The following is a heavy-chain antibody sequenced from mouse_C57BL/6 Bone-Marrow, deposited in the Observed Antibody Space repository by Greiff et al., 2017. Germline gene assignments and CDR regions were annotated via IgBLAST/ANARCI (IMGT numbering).Heavy chain of an antibody. D-gene: IGHD1-1*01. J-gene: IGHJ3*01. Sequence: EVNLVESGGGLVKPGGSLKLSCAASGFTFSSYAMSWVRQTPETRLEWVATISDGGSYTYYPDNVKGRFTISRDNASIKLYLQMSQLKTGDTAMYYCARDRVITAVVATPAWFANWGKGTLVTVSA. V-gene: IGHV5-4*01. CDR3: ARDRVITAVVATPAWFAN. CDR1: GFTFSSYA. CDR2: ISDGGSYT.